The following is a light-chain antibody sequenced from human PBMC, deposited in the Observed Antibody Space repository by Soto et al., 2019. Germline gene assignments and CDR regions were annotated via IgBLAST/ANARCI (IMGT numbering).Light chain of an antibody. J-gene: IGKJ2*01. CDR3: QQYHSWPPLT. Sequence: EIVMTQSPATLSLSPGESATLSCRASQSVNSNLDWDEQKPGQAPTRLVYRASTRATGIPDRFTGSGYGTEFTLSVSSLQSEDFAIYYCQQYHSWPPLTFGQGTKLEIK. V-gene: IGKV3-15*01. CDR1: QSVNSN. CDR2: RAS.